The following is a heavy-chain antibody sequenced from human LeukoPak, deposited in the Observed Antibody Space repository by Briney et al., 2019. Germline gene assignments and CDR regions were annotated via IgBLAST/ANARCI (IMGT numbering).Heavy chain of an antibody. Sequence: GGSLRLSCAASGFTFSGYAMSWVRQAPGKGLGWVSAISGSGGSTYYADSVKGRFTISRDNSKNTLYLQMNSLRAEDTAVYYCAKPEWGLLPLDYWGQGTLVTVSS. D-gene: IGHD1-26*01. CDR1: GFTFSGYA. CDR2: ISGSGGST. CDR3: AKPEWGLLPLDY. V-gene: IGHV3-23*01. J-gene: IGHJ4*02.